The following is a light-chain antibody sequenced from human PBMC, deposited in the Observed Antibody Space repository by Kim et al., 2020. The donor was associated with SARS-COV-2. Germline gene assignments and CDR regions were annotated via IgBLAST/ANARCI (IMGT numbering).Light chain of an antibody. CDR3: QAWDSSTA. Sequence: VSVSPGQPASITWSGDNLGAKYACWYQQRPGKSPVLVIYQDSKRPTGIPERFSGSNSGNTATLTISGTQAMDEADYYCQAWDSSTAFGGGTQLTVL. J-gene: IGLJ2*01. CDR1: NLGAKY. V-gene: IGLV3-1*01. CDR2: QDS.